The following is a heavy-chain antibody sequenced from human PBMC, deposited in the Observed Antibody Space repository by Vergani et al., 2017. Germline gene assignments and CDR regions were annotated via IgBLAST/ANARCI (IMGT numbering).Heavy chain of an antibody. V-gene: IGHV4-39*01. CDR2: IYYSGST. J-gene: IGHJ4*02. Sequence: QVQLQESGPGLVKPSETLSLTCTVSGASISSSSYYWGWIRQPPGKGLEWVGSIYYSGSTYYNPSLKSRVTISVDTSKNQFSLNLSSVTAADTAVYYCASLGVLHSSGWYVPAQVGYWGQGTLVTVSS. D-gene: IGHD6-19*01. CDR1: GASISSSSYY. CDR3: ASLGVLHSSGWYVPAQVGY.